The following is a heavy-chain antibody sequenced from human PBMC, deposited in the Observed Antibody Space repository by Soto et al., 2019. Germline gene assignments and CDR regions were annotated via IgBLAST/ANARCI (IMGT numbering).Heavy chain of an antibody. J-gene: IGHJ6*02. CDR3: ARPMVRGVIISGLAYYGMDV. Sequence: QVQLVQSGAEVKKPGASVKVSCKASGYTFTSYGISWVRQAPGQGLEWMGWISAYNGNTNYAQKLQGRVTMTTDTSTCSAYMELRGLRSDDTAVYYCARPMVRGVIISGLAYYGMDVWGQGTTVTVSS. CDR1: GYTFTSYG. V-gene: IGHV1-18*01. D-gene: IGHD3-10*01. CDR2: ISAYNGNT.